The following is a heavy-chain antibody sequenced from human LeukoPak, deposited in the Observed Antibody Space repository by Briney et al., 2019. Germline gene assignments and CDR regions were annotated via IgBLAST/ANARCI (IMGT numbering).Heavy chain of an antibody. CDR3: ARAPNHYEFGEPLGPGAFDI. Sequence: PSETLSLTCTVSGGSISSGGYYWSWIRQPPGKGLEWIGYIYHSGSTFYNPSLKSRVTISVDRSKNQFSLQLNSVTPEDTAVYYCARAPNHYEFGEPLGPGAFDIWGQGTMVTVSS. D-gene: IGHD3-10*01. CDR1: GGSISSGGYY. J-gene: IGHJ3*02. V-gene: IGHV4-30-2*01. CDR2: IYHSGST.